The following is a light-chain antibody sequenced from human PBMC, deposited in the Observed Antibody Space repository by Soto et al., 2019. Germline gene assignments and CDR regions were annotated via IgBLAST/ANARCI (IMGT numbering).Light chain of an antibody. Sequence: IQMTXSPSSLSASVGDRVTITCRASQXIXXYLNWYQQKPGKAPKLLIYAASSLQSGVPSRFSGXXXGTXFTLTISSLQPADFATYYCQQSYSTPYTFGQGTKLEIK. J-gene: IGKJ2*01. CDR1: QXIXXY. V-gene: IGKV1-39*01. CDR2: AAS. CDR3: QQSYSTPYT.